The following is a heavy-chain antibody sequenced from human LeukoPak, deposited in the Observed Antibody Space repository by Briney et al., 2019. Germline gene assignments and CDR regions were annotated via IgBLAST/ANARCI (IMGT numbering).Heavy chain of an antibody. CDR3: ARPPGEVTTNDAFDI. J-gene: IGHJ3*02. D-gene: IGHD4-17*01. Sequence: SSETLSLTCAVYGGSFSGYYWSWIRQPPGKGLEWIGEINHSGSTNYNPSLKSRVTISVDTSKNQFSLKLSSVTAADTAVYYCARPPGEVTTNDAFDIWGQGTMVTVSS. V-gene: IGHV4-34*01. CDR1: GGSFSGYY. CDR2: INHSGST.